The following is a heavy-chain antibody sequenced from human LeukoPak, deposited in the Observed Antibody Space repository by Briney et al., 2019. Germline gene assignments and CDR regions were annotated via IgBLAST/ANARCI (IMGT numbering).Heavy chain of an antibody. J-gene: IGHJ4*02. CDR3: ARGRGHNY. Sequence: TSSETLSLTCAVYGGSFSGYYWSWIRQPPGKGLEWIGEINHSGSTNYNPSLKSRVTISVDTSKNQFSLKLSSVTAADTAVYYCARGRGHNYWGQGTLVTVSS. CDR1: GGSFSGYY. D-gene: IGHD2-15*01. CDR2: INHSGST. V-gene: IGHV4-34*01.